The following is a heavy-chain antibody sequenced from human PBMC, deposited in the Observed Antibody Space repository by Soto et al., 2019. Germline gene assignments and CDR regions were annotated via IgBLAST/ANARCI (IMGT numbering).Heavy chain of an antibody. CDR1: GFTFRGDC. CDR3: ARAYSDSFDI. Sequence: GGSLRLSCAASGFTFRGDCITWIRQGPGQGLEWVSYVSSSGTGIYSPDSVRGRLTISRDNAQNSLYLQIMSLRAEDTAVYYCARAYSDSFDIWGQGTMVTVSS. CDR2: VSSSGTGI. V-gene: IGHV3-11*01. J-gene: IGHJ3*02. D-gene: IGHD2-15*01.